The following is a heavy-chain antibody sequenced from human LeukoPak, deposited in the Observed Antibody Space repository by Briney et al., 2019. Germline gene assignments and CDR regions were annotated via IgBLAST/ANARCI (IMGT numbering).Heavy chain of an antibody. J-gene: IGHJ4*02. CDR2: ISSTGGTA. D-gene: IGHD6-13*01. CDR3: AKEAAGSSWYYFDY. CDR1: GFTFSSFG. V-gene: IGHV3-23*01. Sequence: GGSLRLSCAASGFTFSSFGMSWVRQAPGKGLEWVSAISSTGGTAYYADSVKGRFTISRDNSKNTLYLQMSSLRAEDTAVYYCAKEAAGSSWYYFDYWGQGTLVTVSS.